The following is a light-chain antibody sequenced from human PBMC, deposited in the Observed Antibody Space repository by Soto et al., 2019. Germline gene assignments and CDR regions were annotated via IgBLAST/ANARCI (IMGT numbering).Light chain of an antibody. CDR1: QSVSSN. Sequence: EIVMTQSPATLSVSPGERATLSCRASQSVSSNLAWYQQKPGQAPRLLIYGASTRATGIPARFSGSGSGTEFTRTISSLQSEDFAVYYCQQYTAFGQGTKVEIK. CDR3: QQYTA. CDR2: GAS. V-gene: IGKV3-15*01. J-gene: IGKJ1*01.